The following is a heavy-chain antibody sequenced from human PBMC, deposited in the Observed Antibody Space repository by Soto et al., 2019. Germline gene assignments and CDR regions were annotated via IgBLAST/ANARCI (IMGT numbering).Heavy chain of an antibody. J-gene: IGHJ5*02. CDR3: ARGLFSSGWYSYFDP. CDR1: GGSFSGYY. D-gene: IGHD6-19*01. CDR2: ISHSGST. Sequence: PSETLSLTCAVYGGSFSGYYWSWIRQPPGKGLEWIGEISHSGSTNYNPSLKSRVTISVDTSKNEFSLQLSSVTAADTAVYYCARGLFSSGWYSYFDPWGQGTPVTVSS. V-gene: IGHV4-34*01.